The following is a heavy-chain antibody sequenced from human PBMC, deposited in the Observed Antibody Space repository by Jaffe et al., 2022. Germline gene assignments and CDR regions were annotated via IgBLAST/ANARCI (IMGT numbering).Heavy chain of an antibody. V-gene: IGHV4-30-2*01. D-gene: IGHD6-13*01. CDR1: GGSISSGGYS. CDR2: IYHSGST. CDR3: ARGPQYSSSWYWWFDP. Sequence: QLQLQESGSGLVKPSQTLSLTCAVSGGSISSGGYSWSWIRQPPGKGLEWIGYIYHSGSTYYNPSLKSRVTISVDRSKNQFSLKLSSVTAADTAVYYCARGPQYSSSWYWWFDPWGQGTLVTVSS. J-gene: IGHJ5*02.